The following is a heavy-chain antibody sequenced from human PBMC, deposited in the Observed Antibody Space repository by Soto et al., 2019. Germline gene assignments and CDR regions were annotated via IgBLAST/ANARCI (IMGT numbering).Heavy chain of an antibody. D-gene: IGHD2-2*01. CDR1: GGSISSSSYY. J-gene: IGHJ4*02. V-gene: IGHV4-39*01. CDR3: ASTRVVVVPAAPHYFDY. Sequence: QLQLQESGPGLVKPSETLSLTCTVSGGSISSSSYYWGWIRQPPGKGLEWIGSIYYSGSTYYNPSLKSRVTISVDTSKNQFSLKLSSVTAADTAVYYCASTRVVVVPAAPHYFDYWGQGTLVTVSS. CDR2: IYYSGST.